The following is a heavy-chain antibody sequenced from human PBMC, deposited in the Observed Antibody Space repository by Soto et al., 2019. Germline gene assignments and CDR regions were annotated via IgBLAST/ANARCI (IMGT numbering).Heavy chain of an antibody. CDR3: AKDSWNTMIIMAPGPSFDY. CDR2: IRGSGGST. J-gene: IGHJ4*02. Sequence: PGGSLRLSCAGSGFTFSSYAMSWVRQAPGKGLEWVSTIRGSGGSTYYAASVKGRFTISRDNSKNTLYLQMNSLRAEDTAVYYCAKDSWNTMIIMAPGPSFDYWGQGTLVTVSS. V-gene: IGHV3-23*01. D-gene: IGHD3-22*01. CDR1: GFTFSSYA.